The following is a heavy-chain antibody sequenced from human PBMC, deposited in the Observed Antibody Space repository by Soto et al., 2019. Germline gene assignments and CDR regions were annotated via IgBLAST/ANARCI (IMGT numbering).Heavy chain of an antibody. D-gene: IGHD7-27*01. Sequence: SETLSLTCSVYGGSFSGYYWSWIRQPPGKGLEWIGEINHSGSTNYNPSLKSRVTISVDTSKNQFSLKLSSVTAADTAVYYCARGTGDLGYYYYGMDVWGQGTTVTVSS. V-gene: IGHV4-34*01. CDR2: INHSGST. CDR1: GGSFSGYY. J-gene: IGHJ6*02. CDR3: ARGTGDLGYYYYGMDV.